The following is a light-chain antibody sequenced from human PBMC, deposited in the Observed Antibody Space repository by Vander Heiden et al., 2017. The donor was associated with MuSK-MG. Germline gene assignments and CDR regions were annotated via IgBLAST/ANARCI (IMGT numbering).Light chain of an antibody. V-gene: IGLV2-23*02. CDR3: CSYGGSSTAVV. Sequence: QSALTQPASVSGSPGQSLTISCTGPSRDVGRYQLGAWLRQHPGKAPKLMIYEVSKRPSGVSNRFSGSKSGNMASLTISGLQAEDEADYYCCSYGGSSTAVVFGGGTKLTVL. CDR2: EVS. J-gene: IGLJ2*01. CDR1: SRDVGRYQL.